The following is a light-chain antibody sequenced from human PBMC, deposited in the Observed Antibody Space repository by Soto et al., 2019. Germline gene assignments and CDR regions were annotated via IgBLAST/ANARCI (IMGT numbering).Light chain of an antibody. CDR1: TSNIGRST. CDR3: ATWNDGVFV. V-gene: IGLV1-44*01. Sequence: QSALTQPPSASGTPGQRVTISGSGNTSNIGRSTVTWYQQFPGAAPKLLIYGNTQRPLGVPVRFSGSKSDTSASLAISGLQSEDEADYYCATWNDGVFVFGIGTKVTVL. J-gene: IGLJ1*01. CDR2: GNT.